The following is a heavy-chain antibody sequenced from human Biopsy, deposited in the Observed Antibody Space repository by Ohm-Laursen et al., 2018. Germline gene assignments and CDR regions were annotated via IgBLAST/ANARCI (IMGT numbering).Heavy chain of an antibody. J-gene: IGHJ4*02. Sequence: SLRLSCTASTFTFSSDSVNWVRQAPGKGLEWVSYINSDASYIYYGVSVRGRFTISRDNAKNSVYLQMNSLRVEDTAVYYCARGGYCTTTSCYMDVDYWGQGTLVTVSS. V-gene: IGHV3-21*01. CDR2: INSDASYI. CDR1: TFTFSSDS. D-gene: IGHD2-2*02. CDR3: ARGGYCTTTSCYMDVDY.